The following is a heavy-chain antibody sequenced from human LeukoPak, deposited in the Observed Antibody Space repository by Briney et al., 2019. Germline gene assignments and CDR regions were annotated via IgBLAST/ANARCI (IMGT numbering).Heavy chain of an antibody. D-gene: IGHD5-18*01. Sequence: SETLSLTCTVSGGSISSGSYYWSWIRQPAGKGLEWIGRIYTSGSTNYNPSLKSRVTISVDTSKNQFSLKLSSVTAADTAVYYCARGRHPRGYSYNWFDPWGQGTLVTVSS. J-gene: IGHJ5*02. CDR3: ARGRHPRGYSYNWFDP. CDR1: GGSISSGSYY. CDR2: IYTSGST. V-gene: IGHV4-61*02.